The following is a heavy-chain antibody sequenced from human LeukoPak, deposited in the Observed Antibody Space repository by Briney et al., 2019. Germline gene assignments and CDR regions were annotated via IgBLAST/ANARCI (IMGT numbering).Heavy chain of an antibody. CDR1: GLTFDDYG. Sequence: GGSLRLSCAASGLTFDDYGMSWVRQAPGKGLEWVSGINWNGGSTGYADSVKGRFTISRDNAKNSLYLQMNSLRAEDTALYYCAGSVAASRDYWGQGTLVTVSS. V-gene: IGHV3-20*04. J-gene: IGHJ4*02. CDR2: INWNGGST. D-gene: IGHD2-15*01. CDR3: AGSVAASRDY.